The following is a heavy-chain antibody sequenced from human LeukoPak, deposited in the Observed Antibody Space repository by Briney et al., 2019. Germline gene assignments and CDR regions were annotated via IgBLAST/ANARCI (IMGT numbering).Heavy chain of an antibody. Sequence: PSETLSLTCTVSGYSISSGYYWGWIRQPPGKGLEWIGSIYYSGSTYYNPSLKSRVTISVDTSKNQFSLKLSSVTAADTAVYYCAREEYSWFDPWGQGTLVTVSS. CDR1: GYSISSGYY. J-gene: IGHJ5*02. CDR2: IYYSGST. D-gene: IGHD6-6*01. CDR3: AREEYSWFDP. V-gene: IGHV4-38-2*02.